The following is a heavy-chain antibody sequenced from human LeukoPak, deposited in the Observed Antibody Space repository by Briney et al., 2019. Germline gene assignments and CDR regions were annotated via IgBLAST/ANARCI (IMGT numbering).Heavy chain of an antibody. CDR1: GYSISSGHY. Sequence: SETLSLTCAVSGYSISSGHYWGWIRQPPGKGLEWIGSIYHSGSTYYNPSLKSRVTISVDTSKNQFSLKLSSVTAADTAVYYCARLRVAVAENWGQGTLVTVSS. CDR2: IYHSGST. J-gene: IGHJ4*02. D-gene: IGHD6-19*01. V-gene: IGHV4-38-2*01. CDR3: ARLRVAVAEN.